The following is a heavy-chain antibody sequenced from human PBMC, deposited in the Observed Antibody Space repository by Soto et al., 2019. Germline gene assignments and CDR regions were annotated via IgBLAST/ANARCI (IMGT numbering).Heavy chain of an antibody. CDR2: VYHNGTS. CDR3: ARDLDRYCSVTSCHAMDV. V-gene: IGHV4-4*02. Sequence: LSLTCVVSGGSIRSTNWWAWVRQTPGKGLEWIGEVYHNGTSNYNPSLKGRATISVDTSKDQVSLRLNSVIDADTAVYYCARDLDRYCSVTSCHAMDVWGQGTPVTVSS. CDR1: GGSIRSTNW. J-gene: IGHJ6*02. D-gene: IGHD2-15*01.